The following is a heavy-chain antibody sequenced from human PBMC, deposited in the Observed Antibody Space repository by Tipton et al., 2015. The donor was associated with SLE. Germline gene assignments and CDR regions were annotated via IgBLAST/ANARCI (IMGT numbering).Heavy chain of an antibody. J-gene: IGHJ3*01. CDR3: ARESVAADGGLDV. Sequence: TLSLTCSVSGDSLNNYYWSWIRQPAGMPLEWIGRIYKTGITNYNPSLKSRVTMSVDTSKNQFSLEVNSLTASDTAVYYCARESVAADGGLDVWGQGTMVTVSS. CDR2: IYKTGIT. V-gene: IGHV4-4*07. D-gene: IGHD6-13*01. CDR1: GDSLNNYY.